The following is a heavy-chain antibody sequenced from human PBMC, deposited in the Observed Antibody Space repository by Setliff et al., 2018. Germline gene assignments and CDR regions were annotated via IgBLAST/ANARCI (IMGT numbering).Heavy chain of an antibody. D-gene: IGHD6-13*01. CDR2: ISASSANI. V-gene: IGHV3-48*01. J-gene: IGHJ6*03. CDR3: ASDPSYASSLYYYLEV. Sequence: GGSLRLSCTGYGFIFRNYGIQWVRQAPGKGLEWVSGISASSANIQYADSVRGRFTVSRDNARNSLYLQMNSLRGDDAAVYYCASDPSYASSLYYYLEVWGKGTTVTVSS. CDR1: GFIFRNYG.